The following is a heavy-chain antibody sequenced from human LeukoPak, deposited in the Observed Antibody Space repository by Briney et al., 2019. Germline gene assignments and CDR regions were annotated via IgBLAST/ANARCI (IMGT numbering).Heavy chain of an antibody. Sequence: SETLSLTCAVSGGSISSSNWWSWVRQPPGKGLEWIGEIYHSGSTNYNPSLKSRVTISVDKSKNQFSLKLSSVTAADTAVYYCAREYYYDTHFDYWGQGTLVTVFS. J-gene: IGHJ4*02. CDR3: AREYYYDTHFDY. CDR1: GGSISSSNW. V-gene: IGHV4-4*02. D-gene: IGHD3-22*01. CDR2: IYHSGST.